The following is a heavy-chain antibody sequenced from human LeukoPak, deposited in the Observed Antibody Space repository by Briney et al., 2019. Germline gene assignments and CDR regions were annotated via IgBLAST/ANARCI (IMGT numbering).Heavy chain of an antibody. CDR3: ATLGGIMITFGGEIWGAFDI. CDR1: GGSISSSNW. D-gene: IGHD3-16*01. V-gene: IGHV4-4*02. J-gene: IGHJ3*02. Sequence: SETLSLTCAVSGGSISSSNWWSWVRQPPGKGLEWIGEIYHSGSTNYNPSLKSRVTISVDKSKNQFSLKLSSVTAADTAVYYCATLGGIMITFGGEIWGAFDIWGQGTMVTVSS. CDR2: IYHSGST.